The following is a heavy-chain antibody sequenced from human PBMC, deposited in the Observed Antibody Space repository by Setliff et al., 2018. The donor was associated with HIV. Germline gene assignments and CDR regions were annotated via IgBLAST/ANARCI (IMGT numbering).Heavy chain of an antibody. J-gene: IGHJ6*03. CDR3: ARGLVVPASTSYYMDV. CDR1: GDSPGINY. CDR2: INHSGST. V-gene: IGHV4-34*01. D-gene: IGHD2-2*01. Sequence: SETLSLTCTVSGDSPGINYWAWIRQPPGKGLEWIGEINHSGSTNYNPSLKSRVTISVDTSKNQFSLKLSSVTAADTAVYYCARGLVVPASTSYYMDVWGKGTTVTVSS.